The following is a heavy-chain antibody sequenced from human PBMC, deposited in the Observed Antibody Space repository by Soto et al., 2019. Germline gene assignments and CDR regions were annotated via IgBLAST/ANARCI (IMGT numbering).Heavy chain of an antibody. CDR3: ATALFLKDDY. J-gene: IGHJ4*02. D-gene: IGHD2-15*01. CDR1: GFTFRSYA. V-gene: IGHV3-23*01. Sequence: EVQLLESGGGLVQPGGSLRLSCAASGFTFRSYAMSWVRQAPGKGLEWVSTISGSGGSTYYADSVKGRFTISRDNSKNTLYLQMNILRAEDTAVYYCATALFLKDDYWGQGTLVTVSS. CDR2: ISGSGGST.